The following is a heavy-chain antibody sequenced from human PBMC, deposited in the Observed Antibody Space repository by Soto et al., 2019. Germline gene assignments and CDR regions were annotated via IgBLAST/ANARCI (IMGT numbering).Heavy chain of an antibody. CDR1: GFIFATHT. Sequence: VQLVESGGGLVKPGGSLRLSCAASGFIFATHTINWVRQAPGKGLEWVSSITGSGIYTRYADSVKGRFTISRDNAKASLYLQMNSLGAEDTAVYYCVKEGISNYYEYFDYWGQGTLVTVSS. CDR2: ITGSGIYT. CDR3: VKEGISNYYEYFDY. D-gene: IGHD4-4*01. J-gene: IGHJ4*02. V-gene: IGHV3-21*02.